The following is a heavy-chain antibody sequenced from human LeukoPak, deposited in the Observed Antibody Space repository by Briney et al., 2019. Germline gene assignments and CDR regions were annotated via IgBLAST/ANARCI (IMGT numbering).Heavy chain of an antibody. Sequence: SETLSLTCTVSGGSISSSSYYWSWIRQPPGKGLEWIGNIYYSGSTNYNPSPKSRVTISVDTSKNQFSLKLSSVTAADTAVYYCTRGSIAYYYMDVWGKGTTVTISS. D-gene: IGHD3-22*01. CDR1: GGSISSSSYY. J-gene: IGHJ6*03. CDR3: TRGSIAYYYMDV. CDR2: IYYSGST. V-gene: IGHV4-61*01.